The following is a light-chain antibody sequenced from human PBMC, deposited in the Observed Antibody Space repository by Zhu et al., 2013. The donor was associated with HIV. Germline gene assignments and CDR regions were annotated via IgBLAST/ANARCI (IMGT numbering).Light chain of an antibody. CDR3: QQYGSSLLT. CDR1: QTVSYRH. CDR2: GSS. J-gene: IGKJ4*01. Sequence: EIVLMQSPGTLSLSPGERATLSCRASQTVSYRHIAWYQQKPGQPPRLLLYGSSNRAPGIPDRFSGSGSGTDFTLTITGLEPEDFAVYYCQQYGSSLLTFGGGTTVEIK. V-gene: IGKV3-20*01.